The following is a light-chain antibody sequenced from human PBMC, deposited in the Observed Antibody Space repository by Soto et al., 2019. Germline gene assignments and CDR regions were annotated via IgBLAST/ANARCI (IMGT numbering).Light chain of an antibody. CDR2: AVT. Sequence: QSALTQPRSLSGSPGQSVTISCTGTSSDVGAYNYVSWYQQHPGKAPKLIIYAVTKRPSGVPDHFSGSKSGNTASLTISGLQAEDEADYYCCSYAGSYNGVFGGGTKVTVL. CDR3: CSYAGSYNGV. CDR1: SSDVGAYNY. V-gene: IGLV2-11*01. J-gene: IGLJ3*02.